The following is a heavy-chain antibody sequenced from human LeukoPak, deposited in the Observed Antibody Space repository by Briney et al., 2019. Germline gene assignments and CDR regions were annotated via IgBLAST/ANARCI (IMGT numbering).Heavy chain of an antibody. CDR1: GYTFTSYG. D-gene: IGHD6-19*01. CDR2: ISAYNGNT. J-gene: IGHJ4*02. CDR3: ARGEQWLAETFDY. V-gene: IGHV1-18*01. Sequence: SVKVSCKASGYTFTSYGISWVRQAPGQGLEWMGWISAYNGNTNYAQKLQGRVTITADKSTSTAYMELSSLRSEDTAVYYCARGEQWLAETFDYWGQGTLVTVSS.